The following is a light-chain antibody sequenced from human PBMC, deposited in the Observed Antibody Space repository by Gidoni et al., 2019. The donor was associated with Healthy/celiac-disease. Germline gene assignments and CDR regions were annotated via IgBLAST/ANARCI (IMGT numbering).Light chain of an antibody. J-gene: IGKJ3*01. CDR2: DAS. CDR1: QSVSSY. Sequence: ELVLTQSPATLSLSPGERATLSCRASQSVSSYLAWYQQKPGQAPRLLIYDASNRATGIPARFSGSGSGTDFTLTISSLEPEDFAVYYCQQRNNWPILTFGPGTKVDIK. V-gene: IGKV3-11*01. CDR3: QQRNNWPILT.